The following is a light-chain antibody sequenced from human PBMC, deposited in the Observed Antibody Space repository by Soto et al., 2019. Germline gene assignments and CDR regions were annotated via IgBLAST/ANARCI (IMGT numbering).Light chain of an antibody. J-gene: IGKJ4*01. V-gene: IGKV3-20*01. CDR3: QQYGSSPRALT. CDR2: GAS. CDR1: QSVSSSY. Sequence: EIVLTQSPGTLSLSPGERATLSCRASQSVSSSYLAWYQQKPGQAPRLLIYGASSRATGIPDRFSGSGSGTDFTITISRLEPEDFAVYSCQQYGSSPRALTFGGGTKVEIK.